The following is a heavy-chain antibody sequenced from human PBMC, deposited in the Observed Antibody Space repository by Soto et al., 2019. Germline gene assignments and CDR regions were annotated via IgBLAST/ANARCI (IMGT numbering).Heavy chain of an antibody. CDR2: IYYSGST. D-gene: IGHD5-12*01. Sequence: SETLSLTCTVSGGSVSSGSYYWSWIRQHPGKGLEWIGYIYYSGSTYYNPSLKSRVTISVDTSKNQFSLKLSSVTAADTAVYYCARDLRGQKYYFDYWGQGTLVTVSS. CDR3: ARDLRGQKYYFDY. CDR1: GGSVSSGSYY. J-gene: IGHJ4*02. V-gene: IGHV4-31*03.